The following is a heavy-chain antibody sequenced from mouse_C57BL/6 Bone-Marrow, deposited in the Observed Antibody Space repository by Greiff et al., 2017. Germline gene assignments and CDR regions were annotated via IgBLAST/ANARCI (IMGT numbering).Heavy chain of an antibody. CDR1: GFNIKDDY. V-gene: IGHV14-4*01. CDR3: TSYYGSGPFDY. D-gene: IGHD1-1*01. CDR2: IDPVNGDT. Sequence: EVKLVESGAELVRPGASVKLSCTASGFNIKDDYMHWVKQRPEQGLEWIGWIDPVNGDTEYASKFQGKGTITAYTSSNTTYFQLSSLTSEDTAVYSCTSYYGSGPFDYWGQGTTLTVSS. J-gene: IGHJ2*01.